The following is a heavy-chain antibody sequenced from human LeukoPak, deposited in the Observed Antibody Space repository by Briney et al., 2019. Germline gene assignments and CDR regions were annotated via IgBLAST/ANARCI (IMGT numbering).Heavy chain of an antibody. CDR2: VNLQGST. CDR1: GASLSSSSYY. CDR3: AREGGPYRPLDY. J-gene: IGHJ4*02. Sequence: SETLSLTCTVSGASLSSSSYYWGWIRQPPGKGLEWIGEVNLQGSTNYNPSLMGRVAISVDTSENHISLQLTSVTAADTAVYYCAREGGPYRPLDYSGQGTLATVSS. V-gene: IGHV4-39*07.